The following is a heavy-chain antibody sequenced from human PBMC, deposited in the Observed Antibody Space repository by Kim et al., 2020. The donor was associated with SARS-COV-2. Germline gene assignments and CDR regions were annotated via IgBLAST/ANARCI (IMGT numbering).Heavy chain of an antibody. D-gene: IGHD3-22*01. CDR3: ARDCWEYYDSSGYCDDDAFDI. J-gene: IGHJ3*02. Sequence: SETLSLTCTVSGGSISSYYWSWIRQPAGKGLEWIGRIYTSGSTNYNPSLKSRVTMSVDTSKNQFSLKLSSVTAADTAVYYCARDCWEYYDSSGYCDDDAFDIWRQGTMVTVSS. CDR1: GGSISSYY. V-gene: IGHV4-4*07. CDR2: IYTSGST.